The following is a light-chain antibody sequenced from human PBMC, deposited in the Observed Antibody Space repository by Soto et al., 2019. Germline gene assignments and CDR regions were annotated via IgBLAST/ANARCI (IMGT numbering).Light chain of an antibody. Sequence: IQLTQSPSSLSASVGDRVTITCRAGQDIGSALAWYQQRPGKAPKLLLYDASNLAAGVPSRFSGSGSGTDFTLTITSLRPEDFATYYWQQFNGFPLTFGGGTKVQIK. V-gene: IGKV1-13*02. CDR2: DAS. CDR1: QDIGSA. J-gene: IGKJ4*01. CDR3: QQFNGFPLT.